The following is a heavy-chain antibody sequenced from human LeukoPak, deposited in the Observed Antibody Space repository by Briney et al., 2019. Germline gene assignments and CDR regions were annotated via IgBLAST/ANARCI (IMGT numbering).Heavy chain of an antibody. Sequence: GGSLRLSCAASGFTFSSYAMSWVRQAPGKGLEWVSSISSSSSYIYYADSVKGRFTISRDNAKNSLYLQMNSLRAEDTAVYYCAREIHSYGVNRFEPWGQGTLVTVYS. CDR2: ISSSSSYI. V-gene: IGHV3-21*01. CDR1: GFTFSSYA. D-gene: IGHD5-18*01. J-gene: IGHJ5*02. CDR3: AREIHSYGVNRFEP.